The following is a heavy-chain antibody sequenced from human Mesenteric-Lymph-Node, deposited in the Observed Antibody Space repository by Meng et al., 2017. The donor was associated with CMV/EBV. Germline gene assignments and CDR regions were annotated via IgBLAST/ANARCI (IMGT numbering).Heavy chain of an antibody. CDR2: IRYDGSSK. J-gene: IGHJ4*02. CDR1: GFSFNNNA. D-gene: IGHD1-14*01. V-gene: IGHV3-30*02. Sequence: LSLTCAASGFSFNNNAMHWVRQAPGKGLEWLSFIRYDGSSKYYAESVKGRFSISRDNSKNTLYLQMSSLRIEDTAVYYCAKDITTALGGTFEHYFDSWGQGTLVTVSS. CDR3: AKDITTALGGTFEHYFDS.